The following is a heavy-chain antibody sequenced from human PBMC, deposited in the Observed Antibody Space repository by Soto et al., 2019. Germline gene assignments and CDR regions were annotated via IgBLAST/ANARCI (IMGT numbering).Heavy chain of an antibody. CDR3: ARFVAVAGDIAY. J-gene: IGHJ4*02. Sequence: NPXESLCLTGSVSGVSISDCNRWSWVHQPPGKGLEWIVEIYHSGSTNYNPSLRSRVTISVDKSKNQFSLKMSSVTAADTAVYYCARFVAVAGDIAYWGKETMFPVTS. CDR1: GVSISDCNR. V-gene: IGHV4-4*02. D-gene: IGHD6-19*01. CDR2: IYHSGST.